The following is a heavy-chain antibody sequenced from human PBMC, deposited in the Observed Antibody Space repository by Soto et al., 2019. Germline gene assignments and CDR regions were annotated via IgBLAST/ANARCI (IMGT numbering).Heavy chain of an antibody. Sequence: QVQLVQSGAEVKKPGSSVKVSCKASGGIFSTYAISWLRQAPGQGLEWMGGIIPLFGTPNYAQRFQGRVTITAAESTSTAYMELSRLRSEDTAVYYCARDRDDYGSGNYYNRIAFWGQGTLVTVSS. J-gene: IGHJ4*02. CDR2: IIPLFGTP. CDR1: GGIFSTYA. D-gene: IGHD3-10*01. CDR3: ARDRDDYGSGNYYNRIAF. V-gene: IGHV1-69*01.